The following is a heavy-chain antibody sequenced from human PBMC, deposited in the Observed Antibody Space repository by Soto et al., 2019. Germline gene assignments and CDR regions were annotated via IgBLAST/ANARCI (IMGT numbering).Heavy chain of an antibody. CDR1: GFSFSTYE. D-gene: IGHD2-15*01. Sequence: EVQLLESGGGLVQPGGSLRLACDASGFSFSTYEMTWARQAPGKGLEWVAFINPSSGTTHYGDSVKGRFTISSDNSKDTLYLQLTSLRVEDSAVYYCAKGGWLDVWGQGTTVTLSS. V-gene: IGHV3-23*01. CDR2: INPSSGTT. CDR3: AKGGWLDV. J-gene: IGHJ6*02.